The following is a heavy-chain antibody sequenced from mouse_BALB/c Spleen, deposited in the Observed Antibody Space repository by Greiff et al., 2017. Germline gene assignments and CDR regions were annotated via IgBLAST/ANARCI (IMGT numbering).Heavy chain of an antibody. CDR3: ARHHTYGGPAY. CDR2: INSNNGDT. CDR1: GFPFTYHY. V-gene: IGHV1-19*01. D-gene: IGHD2-12*01. J-gene: IGHJ3*01. Sequence: VHAKQSGPGLVKPGASVKTSLKAFGFPFTYHYNTLVKPSPGKSRELIGVINSNNGDTFYNQKFKGKATLTVDKSSSTAYMQLNSLTSEDPAVYYCARHHTYGGPAYWGQGTLVTVSA.